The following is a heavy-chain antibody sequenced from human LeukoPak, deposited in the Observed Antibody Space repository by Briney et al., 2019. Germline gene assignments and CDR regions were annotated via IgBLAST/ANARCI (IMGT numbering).Heavy chain of an antibody. Sequence: SETLSLTCTVSGGSISSYYWSWIRQPPGKGLEWIGYIYYSGSTNYNPSLKSRVTISVDTSKNQFSLKLSSVAAADTAVYYCAREVRGDSRGYYYGMDVWGQGTTVTVSS. CDR3: AREVRGDSRGYYYGMDV. V-gene: IGHV4-59*12. CDR1: GGSISSYY. D-gene: IGHD2-21*02. J-gene: IGHJ6*02. CDR2: IYYSGST.